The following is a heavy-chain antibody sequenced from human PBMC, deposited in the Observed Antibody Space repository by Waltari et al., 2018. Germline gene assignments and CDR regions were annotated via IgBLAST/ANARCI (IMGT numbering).Heavy chain of an antibody. Sequence: EVQLVESGGGLVKPGGSLRLSCAASGFTFSSYSMNWVRQAPGKGLEWVSSISSSSSYIYYADSVKGRFTISRDNAKNSLYLQMNSLRAEDTAVYYCASLLTTRGGYWGQGTLVTVSS. J-gene: IGHJ4*02. D-gene: IGHD4-4*01. V-gene: IGHV3-21*01. CDR3: ASLLTTRGGY. CDR1: GFTFSSYS. CDR2: ISSSSSYI.